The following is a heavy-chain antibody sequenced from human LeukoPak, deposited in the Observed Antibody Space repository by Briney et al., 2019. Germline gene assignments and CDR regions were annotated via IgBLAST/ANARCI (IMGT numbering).Heavy chain of an antibody. CDR2: IYYSGST. CDR3: ARGREGVTT. V-gene: IGHV4-30-4*07. J-gene: IGHJ5*02. CDR1: GGSISSGGYS. D-gene: IGHD1-26*01. Sequence: PSETLSLTCTVSGGSISSGGYSWSWIRQPPGKGLEWIGYIYYSGSTYYNPSLKSRVTISVDTSKNQFSLKLSSVTAADTAVYYCARGREGVTTWGQGTLVTVSS.